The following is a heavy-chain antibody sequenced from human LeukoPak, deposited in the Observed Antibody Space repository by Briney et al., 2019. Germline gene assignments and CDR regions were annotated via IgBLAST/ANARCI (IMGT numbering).Heavy chain of an antibody. CDR3: ARLKGTTSVFDY. V-gene: IGHV3-7*03. J-gene: IGHJ4*02. CDR2: INPDGGDK. Sequence: PGGSLRLSCVASGFTFSRHWMTWVRQAPGKGLEWLANINPDGGDKFYLDSVKGRFTMSRDNGWNTLYLQMDSLRADDTAVCYCARLKGTTSVFDYWGQGTLVTVSS. D-gene: IGHD4-17*01. CDR1: GFTFSRHW.